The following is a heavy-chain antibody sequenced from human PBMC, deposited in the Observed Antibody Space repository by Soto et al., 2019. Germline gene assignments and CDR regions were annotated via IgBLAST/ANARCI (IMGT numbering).Heavy chain of an antibody. V-gene: IGHV4-34*01. J-gene: IGHJ4*02. D-gene: IGHD6-25*01. CDR1: DGCITGYY. CDR2: INHSGST. Sequence: SDTCGVGDGCITGYYWSWIRQPPGKGLEWIGEINHSGSTNYNPSPKSRVTISVDTSKNQFSLILSSVTAADTAVYYCASMWSGYNSHWGQGTLVTVSS. CDR3: ASMWSGYNSH.